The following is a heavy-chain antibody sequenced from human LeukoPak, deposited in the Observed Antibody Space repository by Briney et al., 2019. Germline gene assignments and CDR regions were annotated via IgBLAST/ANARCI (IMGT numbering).Heavy chain of an antibody. Sequence: ASVKVSCKASGYTFTSYDINWARQATGQGLEWMGWMNPNSGNTGYAQKFQGRVTMTRNTSISTAYMELSSLRSEDTAVYYCARTYYDILTGPQEYYYGMDVWGQGTTVTVSS. D-gene: IGHD3-9*01. J-gene: IGHJ6*02. V-gene: IGHV1-8*01. CDR2: MNPNSGNT. CDR1: GYTFTSYD. CDR3: ARTYYDILTGPQEYYYGMDV.